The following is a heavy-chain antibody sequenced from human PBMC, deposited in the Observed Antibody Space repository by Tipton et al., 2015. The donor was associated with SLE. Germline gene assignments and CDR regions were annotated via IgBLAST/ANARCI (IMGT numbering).Heavy chain of an antibody. CDR1: GGSISSCSYY. Sequence: LRLSCTVSGGSISSCSYYWGGIRQPPGKGLEWIGSIYYSGSTYYNPSLKSRVTISVDTSKNQSSLKLRSVTAADTAVYYCARQGTGTFYYWGQGTLVTVSS. CDR3: ARQGTGTFYY. J-gene: IGHJ4*02. V-gene: IGHV4-39*07. CDR2: IYYSGST. D-gene: IGHD1-1*01.